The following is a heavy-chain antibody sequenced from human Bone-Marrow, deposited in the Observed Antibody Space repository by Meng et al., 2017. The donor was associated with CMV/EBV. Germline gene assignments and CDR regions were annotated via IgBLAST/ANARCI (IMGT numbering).Heavy chain of an antibody. V-gene: IGHV4-59*01. J-gene: IGHJ6*02. D-gene: IGHD6-13*01. Sequence: GSLRLSCTVSGGSISSYYWSWIRQPPGKGLEWIGYIYYSGSTNYNPSLKSRVTISVDTSKNQFSLKLSSVTAADTAVYYCARVGYYDYYGMDVWGQGTTVTVSS. CDR3: ARVGYYDYYGMDV. CDR1: GGSISSYY. CDR2: IYYSGST.